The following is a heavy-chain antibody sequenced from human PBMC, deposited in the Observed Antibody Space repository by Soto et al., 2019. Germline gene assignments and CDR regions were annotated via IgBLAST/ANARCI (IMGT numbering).Heavy chain of an antibody. Sequence: SETLSLTCTVSGGSISSYYWSWIRQPPGKGLEWIGYIYYSGSTNYNPSLKSRVTISVDTSKNQFSLKLSSVTAADTAVYYCARRPASGSSSANWLVDWGQGTLVTVSS. CDR2: IYYSGST. CDR1: GGSISSYY. CDR3: ARRPASGSSSANWLVD. D-gene: IGHD6-13*01. V-gene: IGHV4-59*08. J-gene: IGHJ4*02.